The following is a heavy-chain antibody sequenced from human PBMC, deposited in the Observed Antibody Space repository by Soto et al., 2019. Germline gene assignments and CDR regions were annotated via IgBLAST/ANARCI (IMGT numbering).Heavy chain of an antibody. CDR1: GGSISSSSYY. Sequence: NPSETLSLTCTVSGGSISSSSYYWGWIRQPPGKGLEWIGSIYYSGSTYYNPSLKSRVTISVDTSKNQFSLKLSSVTAADTAVYYCAKNYGDPQDYWGQGTLVTVSS. D-gene: IGHD4-17*01. J-gene: IGHJ4*02. CDR3: AKNYGDPQDY. V-gene: IGHV4-39*01. CDR2: IYYSGST.